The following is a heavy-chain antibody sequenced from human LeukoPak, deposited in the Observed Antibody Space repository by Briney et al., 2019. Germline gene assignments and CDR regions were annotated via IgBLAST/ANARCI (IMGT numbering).Heavy chain of an antibody. V-gene: IGHV1-3*01. CDR3: ARGAPIRVAVAATFDP. Sequence: ASVKVSCKTSGFTFTTYTMHWVRQAPGQRLEWMGWINAANGNTQYSQKFQGRITITRDTSASTAYMELSSLRSEDTAVYYCARGAPIRVAVAATFDPWGQGTLVTVPS. CDR2: INAANGNT. CDR1: GFTFTTYT. J-gene: IGHJ5*02. D-gene: IGHD6-19*01.